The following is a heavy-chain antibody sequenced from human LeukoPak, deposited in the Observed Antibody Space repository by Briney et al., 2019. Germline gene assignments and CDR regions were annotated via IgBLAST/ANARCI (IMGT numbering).Heavy chain of an antibody. CDR3: AIDSYDSSVGYYYMDV. CDR2: FNPNSGGT. J-gene: IGHJ6*03. Sequence: GASVKVSCKASGYTFTGYYMHWVRQAPGQGLEWMGRFNPNSGGTNYAQKFQGRVTMTRDTSISTAYMELSRLRSDDTAVYYCAIDSYDSSVGYYYMDVWGKGTTVTVSS. CDR1: GYTFTGYY. V-gene: IGHV1-2*06. D-gene: IGHD3-22*01.